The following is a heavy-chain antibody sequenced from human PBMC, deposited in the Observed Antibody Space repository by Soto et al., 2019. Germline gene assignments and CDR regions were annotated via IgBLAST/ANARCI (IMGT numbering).Heavy chain of an antibody. Sequence: SETLSLTCAVYGGSFSGYYWSWIRQPPGKGLEWIGEINHSGSTNYSPSFQGQVTVSADKSISTAYLQWSSLKASDTAMYYCAILGPYSSGSPLRDNRFDPWGQGTLVTVSS. CDR3: AILGPYSSGSPLRDNRFDP. CDR1: GGSFSGYY. V-gene: IGHV4-34*01. J-gene: IGHJ5*02. D-gene: IGHD6-19*01. CDR2: INHSGST.